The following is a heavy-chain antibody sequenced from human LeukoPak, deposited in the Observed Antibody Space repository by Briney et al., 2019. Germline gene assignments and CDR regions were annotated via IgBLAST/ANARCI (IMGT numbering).Heavy chain of an antibody. Sequence: GGSLRLSCAASGFTFSSYSMNWVRQAPGKGLEWVSYITSSSSTIYYADSVKGRFTISRDNSKNTLYLQMNSLRAEDTAMYYCARDLSGSYTFDSWGQGTLVTVSS. V-gene: IGHV3-48*01. CDR3: ARDLSGSYTFDS. CDR2: ITSSSSTI. J-gene: IGHJ4*02. D-gene: IGHD1-26*01. CDR1: GFTFSSYS.